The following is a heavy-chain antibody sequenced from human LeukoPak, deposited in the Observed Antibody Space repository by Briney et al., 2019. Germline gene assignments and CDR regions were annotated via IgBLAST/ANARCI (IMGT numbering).Heavy chain of an antibody. Sequence: ASVKVSCKTSGYTFTNYGLSWVRQAPGQELEWMGWISTYNGNSEYPQKLQGRVTLTTDTSTTTGYMELRSLRSDDTAVYYCARVLGYCGRDCYPLDYWGQGTLVTVSS. CDR1: GYTFTNYG. CDR3: ARVLGYCGRDCYPLDY. CDR2: ISTYNGNS. D-gene: IGHD2-21*02. V-gene: IGHV1-18*01. J-gene: IGHJ4*02.